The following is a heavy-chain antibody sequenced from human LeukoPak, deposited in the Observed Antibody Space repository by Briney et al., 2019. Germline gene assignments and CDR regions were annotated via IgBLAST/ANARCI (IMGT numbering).Heavy chain of an antibody. CDR1: GGSISSSSYY. J-gene: IGHJ5*02. CDR2: IYYSGST. Sequence: PSETLSLTCIVSGGSISSSSYYWGWIRQPPGKGLEWIGSIYYSGSTYYDPSLQTRATISVDTSKNQFSLRLSSVTAADTAVYYCARVSWGPYNWFDPWGQGSMVTVSS. D-gene: IGHD3-16*01. V-gene: IGHV4-39*07. CDR3: ARVSWGPYNWFDP.